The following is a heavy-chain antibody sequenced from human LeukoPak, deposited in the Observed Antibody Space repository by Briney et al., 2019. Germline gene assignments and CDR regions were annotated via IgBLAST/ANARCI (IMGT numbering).Heavy chain of an antibody. D-gene: IGHD3-22*01. CDR2: IYYDGSKK. Sequence: GGSLRLSCAASGFTFSNYGMHWVRQAPGKGLEWVALIYYDGSKKYSADSVKGRFTISRDNSQNFVFLQMNSLRAEDTAVYYCARDADTSTHYSFFDYWGQGALVTVSS. V-gene: IGHV3-33*01. J-gene: IGHJ4*02. CDR3: ARDADTSTHYSFFDY. CDR1: GFTFSNYG.